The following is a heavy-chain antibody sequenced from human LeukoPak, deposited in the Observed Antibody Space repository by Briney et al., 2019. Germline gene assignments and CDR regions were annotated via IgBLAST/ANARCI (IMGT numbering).Heavy chain of an antibody. V-gene: IGHV1-69*05. CDR3: ARASSSSGWYGDFDL. D-gene: IGHD6-19*01. J-gene: IGHJ2*01. CDR1: GGTFSSYA. CDR2: IIPIFDTA. Sequence: ASVTVSCKASGGTFSSYAINWVRQAPGQGLEWMGGIIPIFDTAIYAQKFQGRVTITTDDSTSTAYMELSSLRSEDTAVYYCARASSSSGWYGDFDLWGRGTLVTVSS.